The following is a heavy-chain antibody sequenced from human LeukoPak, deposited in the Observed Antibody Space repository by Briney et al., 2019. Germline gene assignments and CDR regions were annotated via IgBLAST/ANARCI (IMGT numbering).Heavy chain of an antibody. CDR2: IHAGNGNT. Sequence: GASVKVSCKASGYTFTNYAMHWVRRAPGQRLEWMGWIHAGNGNTKYSQKFQGRVTITRDTSASTANMELSSLRSEDTAVYYCARDRVRDGYNPGGDWGQAPWSLSPQ. CDR1: GYTFTNYA. D-gene: IGHD5-24*01. CDR3: ARDRVRDGYNPGGD. V-gene: IGHV1-3*01. J-gene: IGHJ1*01.